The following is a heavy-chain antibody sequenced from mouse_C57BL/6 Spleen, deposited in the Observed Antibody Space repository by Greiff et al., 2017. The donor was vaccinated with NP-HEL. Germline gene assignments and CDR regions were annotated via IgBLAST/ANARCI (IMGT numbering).Heavy chain of an antibody. J-gene: IGHJ4*01. Sequence: QVQLQQPGAELVKPGASVKLSCKASGYTFTSYWMHWVKQRPGQGLEWIGMIHPNSGSTNYNEKFKSKATLTVDKSSSTAYMQLSILTSEDSAVYYCASNDYYGSSYYAMDYWGQGTSVTVSS. CDR3: ASNDYYGSSYYAMDY. CDR2: IHPNSGST. V-gene: IGHV1-64*01. CDR1: GYTFTSYW. D-gene: IGHD1-1*01.